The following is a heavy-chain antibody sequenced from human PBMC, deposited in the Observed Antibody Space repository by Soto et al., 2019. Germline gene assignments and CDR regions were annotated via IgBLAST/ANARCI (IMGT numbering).Heavy chain of an antibody. J-gene: IGHJ6*02. CDR3: ARDNKNSYGSGSPKPISGMDV. D-gene: IGHD3-10*01. V-gene: IGHV5-10-1*01. CDR2: IDPSDSYT. CDR1: GYSFTSYW. Sequence: PGESLKISCKGSGYSFTSYWISWVRQMPGKGLEWMGRIDPSDSYTNYSPSFQGHVTISADKSISTAYLQWSSLKASDTAMYYCARDNKNSYGSGSPKPISGMDVWGQGTTVTVSS.